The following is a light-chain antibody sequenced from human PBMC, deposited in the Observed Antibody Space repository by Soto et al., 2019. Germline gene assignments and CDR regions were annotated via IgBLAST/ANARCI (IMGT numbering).Light chain of an antibody. CDR2: DVS. J-gene: IGLJ1*01. CDR3: SSYTTSSTPLYV. Sequence: QSALTQPASVSGSPGQSIAISCTGTSSDVGTNNYVSWYQQHPGKAPKLIIYDVSNRPSGVSDRFSGSKSGNTASLTISGLQAEDEVDYYCSSYTTSSTPLYVFGTGTKVTVL. CDR1: SSDVGTNNY. V-gene: IGLV2-14*01.